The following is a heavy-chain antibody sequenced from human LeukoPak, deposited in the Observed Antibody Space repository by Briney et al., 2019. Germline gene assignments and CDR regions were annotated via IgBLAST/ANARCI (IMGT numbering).Heavy chain of an antibody. CDR3: ARGNGYNLDAFDI. V-gene: IGHV3-48*01. J-gene: IGHJ3*02. D-gene: IGHD5-24*01. CDR2: ISSSSSTI. Sequence: GGSLRLSCAASGFTFSSNSMNWVRQAPGKGLEWVSYISSSSSTIYYADSVKGRFTISRDNAKNSLYLQMNSLRAEDTAVYYCARGNGYNLDAFDIWGQGTMVTVSS. CDR1: GFTFSSNS.